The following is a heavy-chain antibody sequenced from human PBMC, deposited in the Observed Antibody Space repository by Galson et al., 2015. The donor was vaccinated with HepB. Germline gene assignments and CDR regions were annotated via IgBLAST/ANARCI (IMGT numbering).Heavy chain of an antibody. CDR2: TYYRSKWYN. CDR1: GDSVSKHGPV. CDR3: ARSYDDYQPRFDY. D-gene: IGHD4-17*01. V-gene: IGHV6-1*01. Sequence: CAISGDSVSKHGPVWNWIRQSPSRGLEWLGRTYYRSKWYNEYAVSVRSRISIDPDTSKNQFSIHLNSVTPEDTAVYYCARSYDDYQPRFDYWGQGTLVTVSA. J-gene: IGHJ4*02.